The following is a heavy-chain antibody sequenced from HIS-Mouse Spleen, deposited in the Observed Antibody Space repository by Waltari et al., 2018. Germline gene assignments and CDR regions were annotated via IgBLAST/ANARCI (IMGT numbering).Heavy chain of an antibody. CDR1: GYSISSGYY. V-gene: IGHV4-38-2*02. J-gene: IGHJ3*02. CDR3: AGRGHLTGRDAFAI. Sequence: QVQLQESGPGLVKPSETLSLTCTVSGYSISSGYYWGWIRQPPGKGLEWIGSISHSGSPHSNPSRKSRVTISVDTTQSQFSPKLSSVPAADTAVYYCAGRGHLTGRDAFAIWGQGTMVTVSS. CDR2: ISHSGSP. D-gene: IGHD7-27*01.